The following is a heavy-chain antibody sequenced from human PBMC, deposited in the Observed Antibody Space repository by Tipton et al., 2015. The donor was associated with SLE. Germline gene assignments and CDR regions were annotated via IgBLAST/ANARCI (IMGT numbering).Heavy chain of an antibody. J-gene: IGHJ4*02. CDR2: INQDGSEK. Sequence: SLRLSCVVSGFSFSTSWMSWVRQAPGKGLEWVANINQDGSEKYYVDSVEGRFTISRDNAKSSLYLQINSLRAEDTAVYYCAAGAGWLIDYWGQGTLLTVSS. V-gene: IGHV3-7*03. CDR3: AAGAGWLIDY. CDR1: GFSFSTSW. D-gene: IGHD5-24*01.